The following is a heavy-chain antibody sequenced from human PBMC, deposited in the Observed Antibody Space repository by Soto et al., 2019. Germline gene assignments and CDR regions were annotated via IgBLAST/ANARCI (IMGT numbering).Heavy chain of an antibody. CDR2: VNPNSGNT. CDR3: ATQYFDWLLFDY. D-gene: IGHD3-9*01. CDR1: GYTFTSYD. J-gene: IGHJ4*02. V-gene: IGHV1-8*01. Sequence: GASVKVSCKASGYTFTSYDINWVRQATGQGLEWMGWVNPNSGNTGYAQKFQGRVTMTRNTSISTAYMELSSLRSEDTAVYYCATQYFDWLLFDYWGQGTLVTVSS.